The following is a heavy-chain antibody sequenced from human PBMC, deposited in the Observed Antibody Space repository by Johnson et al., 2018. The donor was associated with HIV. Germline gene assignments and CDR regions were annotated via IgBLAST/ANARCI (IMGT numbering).Heavy chain of an antibody. CDR3: AKDERQMGGWSHAFDI. V-gene: IGHV3-13*01. D-gene: IGHD3-16*01. CDR1: GFTFSSYD. Sequence: VQLVESGGGVVQPGRSLRLSCAASGFTFSSYDMHWVRQATGKGLEWVSAIGTAGDTYYPGSVKGRFTISRDNSKNTLYLQMNSLRAEDTAVYYCAKDERQMGGWSHAFDIWGQGTMVTVSS. J-gene: IGHJ3*02. CDR2: IGTAGDT.